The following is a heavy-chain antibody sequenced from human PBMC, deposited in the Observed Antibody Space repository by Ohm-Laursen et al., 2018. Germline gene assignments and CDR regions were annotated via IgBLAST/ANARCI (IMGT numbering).Heavy chain of an antibody. Sequence: GTLSLTCTVSGGSITSYYWNWIRQTPGKGLEWIGFIYNSGNTNYNPSLRSRVTISVDTSKNQFSLKVNSVTAADTAVYYCARSTNFDYWGQGTLVTVSS. CDR1: GGSITSYY. V-gene: IGHV4-59*08. CDR3: ARSTNFDY. J-gene: IGHJ4*02. CDR2: IYNSGNT.